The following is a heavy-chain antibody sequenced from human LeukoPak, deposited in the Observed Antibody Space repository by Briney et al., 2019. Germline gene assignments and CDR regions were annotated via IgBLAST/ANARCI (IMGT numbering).Heavy chain of an antibody. V-gene: IGHV3-30*04. Sequence: ERSLRLSCAASGFTFSRYAMHWVRQVPGMGLAWVAVVSNDGSNKYYSESVKGRFTISRDDSENTLNLQMNSLRTEDTAVYYCAKGLYDYYYYYYMDVWGKGTTVTVSS. D-gene: IGHD5/OR15-5a*01. CDR3: AKGLYDYYYYYYMDV. J-gene: IGHJ6*03. CDR1: GFTFSRYA. CDR2: VSNDGSNK.